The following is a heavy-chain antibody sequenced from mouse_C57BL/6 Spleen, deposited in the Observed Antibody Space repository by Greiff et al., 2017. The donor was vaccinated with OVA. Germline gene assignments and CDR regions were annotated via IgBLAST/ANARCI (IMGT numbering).Heavy chain of an antibody. CDR2: IDPANGNT. V-gene: IGHV14-3*01. J-gene: IGHJ4*01. D-gene: IGHD2-1*01. CDR3: ARLLAMDD. Sequence: EVKLQESVAELVRPGASVKLSCTASGFNIQNTYMHWVKQRPEQGLEWIGRIDPANGNTTSAPQFQGKATITADTSSNTAYLQLSSLTSEDTAIYYCARLLAMDDWGQGTSVTVSS. CDR1: GFNIQNTY.